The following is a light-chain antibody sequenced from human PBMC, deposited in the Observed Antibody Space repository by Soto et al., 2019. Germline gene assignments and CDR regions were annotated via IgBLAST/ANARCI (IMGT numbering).Light chain of an antibody. CDR2: DAS. CDR1: QTISNW. Sequence: DIQMTQSPSTLSASVGDRVTITCRASQTISNWLAWYQQKPGKAPKVLIFDASTLDGGVPSRFSGRRSGKDFTLTISSLQPSDFATYYCQQYNTYPLTFGGWTKVEI. CDR3: QQYNTYPLT. V-gene: IGKV1-5*01. J-gene: IGKJ4*01.